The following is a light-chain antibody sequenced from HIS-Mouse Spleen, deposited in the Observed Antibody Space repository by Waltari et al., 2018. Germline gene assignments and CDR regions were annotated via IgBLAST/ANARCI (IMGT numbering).Light chain of an antibody. CDR2: EDS. CDR3: YSTDSSGNHRV. CDR1: ALPKKY. J-gene: IGLJ2*01. V-gene: IGLV3-10*01. Sequence: SYELTQPPSVSVSPGQTARITCSGDALPKKYAYWYQQKSGQAPVLVIYEDSKRPSGMPERVSGSSSGTMATLTISGAQVEDEADYYGYSTDSSGNHRVFGGGTKLTVL.